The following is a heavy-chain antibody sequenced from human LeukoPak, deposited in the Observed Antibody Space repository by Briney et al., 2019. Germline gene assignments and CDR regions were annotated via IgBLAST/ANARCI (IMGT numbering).Heavy chain of an antibody. CDR1: GGSFSGYY. Sequence: SETLSLTCAVYGGSFSGYYWSWIRQPPGKGLEWIGEINHSGSTNYNPPLKSRVTISVDTSKNQFSLKLSSVTAADTAVYYCARGGAMVRGVIKRSGMDVWGKGTTVTVSS. J-gene: IGHJ6*04. CDR3: ARGGAMVRGVIKRSGMDV. V-gene: IGHV4-34*01. CDR2: INHSGST. D-gene: IGHD3-10*01.